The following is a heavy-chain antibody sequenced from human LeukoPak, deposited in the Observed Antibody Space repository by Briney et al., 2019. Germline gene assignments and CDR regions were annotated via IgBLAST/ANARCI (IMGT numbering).Heavy chain of an antibody. CDR1: GFTVSSNY. Sequence: GGSLRLSCAASGFTVSSNYMSWVRQAPGKGLEWASVIYSGGSTYYADSVKGRFTISRDNSKNALYLQMNSLRAEDTAVYYCAKDAGAEYYYDSSGYPLDAFDIWGQGTMVTVSS. CDR3: AKDAGAEYYYDSSGYPLDAFDI. J-gene: IGHJ3*02. D-gene: IGHD3-22*01. V-gene: IGHV3-53*01. CDR2: IYSGGST.